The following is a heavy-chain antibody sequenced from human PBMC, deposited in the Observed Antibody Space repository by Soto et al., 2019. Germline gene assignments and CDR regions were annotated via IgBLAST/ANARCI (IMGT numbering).Heavy chain of an antibody. CDR3: ARDVPPGSSWYVGSWFDP. CDR1: GYTFTSYG. J-gene: IGHJ5*02. CDR2: ISAYNGNT. Sequence: QVQLVQSGAEVKKPGASVKVSCKASGYTFTSYGISWVRQAPGQGLEWMGWISAYNGNTNYAQKLQGRVTMTTDTSTSTAYMELRSLRSDDTAVYYCARDVPPGSSWYVGSWFDPWGQGTLVTVSS. D-gene: IGHD6-13*01. V-gene: IGHV1-18*01.